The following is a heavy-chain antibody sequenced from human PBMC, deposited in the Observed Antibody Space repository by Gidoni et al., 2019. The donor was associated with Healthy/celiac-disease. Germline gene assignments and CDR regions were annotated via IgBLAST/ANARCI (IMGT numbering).Heavy chain of an antibody. Sequence: EVQLVESGGGLVKPGGSLRLSCAASGFTFSSYSMNWVRQAPGKGLEWVSSISSSSSYIYYADSVKGRFTISRDNAKNSLYLQMNSLRAEDTAVYYCARGGRIAAARRRWGMDVWGQGTTVTVSS. CDR1: GFTFSSYS. CDR3: ARGGRIAAARRRWGMDV. D-gene: IGHD6-13*01. J-gene: IGHJ6*02. CDR2: ISSSSSYI. V-gene: IGHV3-21*01.